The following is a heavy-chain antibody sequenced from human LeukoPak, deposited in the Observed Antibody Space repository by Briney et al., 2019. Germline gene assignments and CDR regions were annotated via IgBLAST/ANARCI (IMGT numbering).Heavy chain of an antibody. CDR2: ISSSGSTI. J-gene: IGHJ4*02. V-gene: IGHV3-48*03. D-gene: IGHD3-22*01. CDR3: ARVGHSSGYYGYFDY. CDR1: GFTFSSYE. Sequence: SGGSLRLSCAASGFTFSSYEMNWVRQAPGKGLEWVSYISSSGSTIYYADSVKGRFTISRDNAKNSLYLQMNSLRAEDTAVYYCARVGHSSGYYGYFDYWGQGTLVTVSS.